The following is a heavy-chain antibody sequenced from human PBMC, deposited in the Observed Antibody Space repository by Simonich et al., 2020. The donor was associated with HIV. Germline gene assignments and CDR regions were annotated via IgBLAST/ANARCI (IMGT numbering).Heavy chain of an antibody. CDR1: DGSFSGYQ. V-gene: IGHV4-34*01. D-gene: IGHD2-2*02. CDR3: ARHSRGYLYGFFDY. Sequence: QVQLQQWGAGLLKPSETLSLTCAVYDGSFSGYQWSWIRQPPEKGLEWIGEIKHSGNINYTPSLKSRVTISVDTSNNQFSLKLSSVTAADTAVYYCARHSRGYLYGFFDYWGQGTLVTVSS. CDR2: IKHSGNI. J-gene: IGHJ4*02.